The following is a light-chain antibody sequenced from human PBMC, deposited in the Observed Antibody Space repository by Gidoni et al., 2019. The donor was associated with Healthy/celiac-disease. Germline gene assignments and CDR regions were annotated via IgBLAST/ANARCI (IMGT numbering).Light chain of an antibody. V-gene: IGKV3-20*01. CDR1: QSVSSSY. CDR3: QQYGSLSAS. Sequence: EIVLTQSPGTLSLSPGERATLSCRASQSVSSSYLAWYQQKPGQAPRLLIYGASSRATGIPDRFSGSGSGTDFTLTISRLEPEDFAVYYCQQYGSLSASFXQXTKVEIK. J-gene: IGKJ1*01. CDR2: GAS.